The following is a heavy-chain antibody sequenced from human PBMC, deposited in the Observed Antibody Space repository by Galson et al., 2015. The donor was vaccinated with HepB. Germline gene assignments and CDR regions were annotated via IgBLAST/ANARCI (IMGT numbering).Heavy chain of an antibody. Sequence: SVKVSCKASGGTFSSYAISWVRQAPGQGLEWMGGIIPIFGTANYAQKFQGRVTITADESTSTAYMELSSLRSEDTAVHYCASYPKYSGNAPPDYYYYYGMDVWGQGTTVTVSS. CDR1: GGTFSSYA. CDR3: ASYPKYSGNAPPDYYYYYGMDV. V-gene: IGHV1-69*13. D-gene: IGHD4-23*01. J-gene: IGHJ6*02. CDR2: IIPIFGTA.